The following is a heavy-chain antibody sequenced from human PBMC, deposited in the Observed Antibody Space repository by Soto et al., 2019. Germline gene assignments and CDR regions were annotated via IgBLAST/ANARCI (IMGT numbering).Heavy chain of an antibody. D-gene: IGHD2-15*01. CDR3: GKILVGATGHTDADS. Sequence: SETLSLTCIVSGGSVYSNGHYRVWIRQPPGKGLEWIGSIDNNGVTNYNSSLKSRVTISRDTSKNQFSLRLTSVTAADTAVYYCGKILVGATGHTDADSWGPGTLVTVSS. CDR2: IDNNGVT. J-gene: IGHJ4*02. CDR1: GGSVYSNGHY. V-gene: IGHV4-39*01.